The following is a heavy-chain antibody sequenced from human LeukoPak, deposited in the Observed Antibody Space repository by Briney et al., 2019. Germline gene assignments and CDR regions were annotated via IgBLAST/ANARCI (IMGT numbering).Heavy chain of an antibody. CDR3: ARAGVEMATIGQYYFDY. CDR1: GGSISSYY. V-gene: IGHV4-59*01. J-gene: IGHJ4*02. CDR2: IYYSGST. Sequence: PSETLSLTCTVSGGSISSYYWSWIRQPPGKGLEWIGYIYYSGSTNYNPSLKSRVTISVDTSKNQFSLKLSSVTAADTAVYYCARAGVEMATIGQYYFDYWGQGTLVTVSS. D-gene: IGHD5-24*01.